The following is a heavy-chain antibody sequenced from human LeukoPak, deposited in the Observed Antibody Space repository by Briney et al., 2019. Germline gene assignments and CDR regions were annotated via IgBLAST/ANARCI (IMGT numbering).Heavy chain of an antibody. D-gene: IGHD3-22*01. V-gene: IGHV1-8*03. Sequence: ASVKVSCKASGYTFTNHDINWVRQATGQGLEWMGWMNPNSGNTGYAQKFQGRVTITRNTSISTAYMELSSLRSEDTAVYYCARGRSVTMIVVVRGRYYFDYWGQGTLVTVSS. CDR3: ARGRSVTMIVVVRGRYYFDY. J-gene: IGHJ4*02. CDR1: GYTFTNHD. CDR2: MNPNSGNT.